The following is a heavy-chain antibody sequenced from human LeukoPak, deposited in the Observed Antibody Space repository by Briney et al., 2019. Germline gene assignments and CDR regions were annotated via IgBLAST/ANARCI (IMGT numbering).Heavy chain of an antibody. CDR3: VRGERQWDQFDY. CDR1: EFTFSSYA. V-gene: IGHV3-33*08. D-gene: IGHD1-26*01. Sequence: GGSLRLSCAASEFTFSSYAMSWVRQAPGMGLEWVAVIWYDGSNKYYADSVKGRFTISRDNSKNTLYLQMNSLRAEDTAVYYCVRGERQWDQFDYWGQGTLVTVSS. CDR2: IWYDGSNK. J-gene: IGHJ4*02.